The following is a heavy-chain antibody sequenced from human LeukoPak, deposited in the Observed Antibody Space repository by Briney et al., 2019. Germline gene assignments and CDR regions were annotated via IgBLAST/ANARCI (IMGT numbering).Heavy chain of an antibody. J-gene: IGHJ5*02. CDR2: ISWNNGSI. Sequence: GRSLRLSCAASGFTFDDYAMHWVRQAPGKGLEWVSGISWNNGSIGYADSVKGRFTISRDNAKNSLYLQMNSLRAEDTALYYCAKGYSSGWWGGDWFDPWGQGTLVTVSS. CDR3: AKGYSSGWWGGDWFDP. V-gene: IGHV3-9*01. CDR1: GFTFDDYA. D-gene: IGHD6-19*01.